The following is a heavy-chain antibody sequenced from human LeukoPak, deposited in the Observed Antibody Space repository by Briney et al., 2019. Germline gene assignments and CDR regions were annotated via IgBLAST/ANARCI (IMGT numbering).Heavy chain of an antibody. J-gene: IGHJ4*02. V-gene: IGHV4-59*01. CDR3: ARDSFHGRGQRWSDY. Sequence: SETLSLTCTVSGGSISSYYWSWIRQPPGKGLEWIGYIYYSGSTNYNPSLKSRVTISVDTSKNQFSLKLSSVTAADTAVYYCARDSFHGRGQRWSDYWGQGTLVTVSS. D-gene: IGHD3-10*02. CDR1: GGSISSYY. CDR2: IYYSGST.